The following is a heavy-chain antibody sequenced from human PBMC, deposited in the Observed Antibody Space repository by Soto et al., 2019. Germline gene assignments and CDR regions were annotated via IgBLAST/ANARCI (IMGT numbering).Heavy chain of an antibody. CDR3: ARSLLGPMAFDM. CDR1: GFIFTNYW. D-gene: IGHD7-27*01. Sequence: EVQLVESGGDLVQPGGSLRLSCAASGFIFTNYWMTWVRQAPGKGLEWVANINHDGSETYYLDSVKGRFAIYRDNAKNSLFLQMNSLRDEDTAIYYCARSLLGPMAFDMWGHGTLVAVSS. CDR2: INHDGSET. J-gene: IGHJ3*02. V-gene: IGHV3-7*03.